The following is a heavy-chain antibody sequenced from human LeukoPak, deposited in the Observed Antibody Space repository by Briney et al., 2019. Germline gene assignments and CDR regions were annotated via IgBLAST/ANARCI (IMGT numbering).Heavy chain of an antibody. CDR3: AREGSSGYYYFFEY. Sequence: GGSLRLSCAASGFTFSRYWMSWVRQAPGKGLQWVANIKQDGSEKYYVDSVKGRFTISRDNAKNSLYLQMNSLRAEDTAVYYCAREGSSGYYYFFEYWGQGTLVTVSS. CDR2: IKQDGSEK. CDR1: GFTFSRYW. J-gene: IGHJ4*02. V-gene: IGHV3-7*01. D-gene: IGHD3-22*01.